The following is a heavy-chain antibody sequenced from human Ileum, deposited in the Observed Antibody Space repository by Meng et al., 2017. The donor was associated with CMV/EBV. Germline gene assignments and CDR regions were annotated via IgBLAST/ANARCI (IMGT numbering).Heavy chain of an antibody. Sequence: GESLKISCAASGFTFNQHPMNWVRQAPGKGLEWVSSISYTGSYIDYADSVKGRFTISRDNANNSVYLQMNSLRVEDTAVYYCARAPIAARQGYFDFWGQGAQVTGAS. CDR1: GFTFNQHP. J-gene: IGHJ4*02. V-gene: IGHV3-21*01. CDR3: ARAPIAARQGYFDF. D-gene: IGHD6-6*01. CDR2: ISYTGSYI.